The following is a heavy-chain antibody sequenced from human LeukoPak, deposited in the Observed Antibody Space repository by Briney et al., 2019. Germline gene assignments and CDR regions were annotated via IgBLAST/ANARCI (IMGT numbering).Heavy chain of an antibody. J-gene: IGHJ4*02. D-gene: IGHD6-13*01. Sequence: GGSLRLSCAASGFTFSSYGMHWVRQAPGKGLEWVAVIWYDGSNKYYADSVKGRFTISRDNSKNTLYLQMNSLRAEDTAVYYCARYGSIVAAGTFDYWGQGTLVTVSS. CDR1: GFTFSSYG. CDR2: IWYDGSNK. CDR3: ARYGSIVAAGTFDY. V-gene: IGHV3-33*01.